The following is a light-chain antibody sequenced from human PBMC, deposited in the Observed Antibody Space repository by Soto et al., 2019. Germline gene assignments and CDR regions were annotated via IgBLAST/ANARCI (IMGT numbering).Light chain of an antibody. J-gene: IGLJ3*02. CDR3: VAWDDNLSSRV. CDR2: MNN. V-gene: IGLV1-47*01. Sequence: QSVLTQPPSLSGTPGQTVTISCIGSRSNIGSAIVHWYQQIPGTAPKHLIYMNNQRPSGVPDRFSGSKSGTSASLVITGFRPEDEADYYCVAWDDNLSSRVFGGGTKVTVL. CDR1: RSNIGSAI.